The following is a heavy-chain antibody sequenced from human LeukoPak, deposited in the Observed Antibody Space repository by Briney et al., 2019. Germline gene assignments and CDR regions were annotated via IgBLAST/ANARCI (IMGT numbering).Heavy chain of an antibody. CDR3: ARESPGYCSSTSCYYYYMDV. V-gene: IGHV3-48*04. D-gene: IGHD2-2*01. Sequence: PGGSLRLSCAASGFTFSSYSMNWVRQAPGKGLEWVSYISSSSSTTYYADSVKGRFTISRDNAKNSLYLQMNSLRAEDTAVYYCARESPGYCSSTSCYYYYMDVRGKGTTVTVSS. CDR1: GFTFSSYS. J-gene: IGHJ6*03. CDR2: ISSSSSTT.